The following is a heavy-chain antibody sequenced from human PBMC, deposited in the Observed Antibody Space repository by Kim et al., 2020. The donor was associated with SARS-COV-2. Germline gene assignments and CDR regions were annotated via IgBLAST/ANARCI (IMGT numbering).Heavy chain of an antibody. Sequence: VKGRFTISRDDSKNTLYLQMNSLKTEDTAVYYCTTGDSSSFSPYYYGMDVWGQGTTVTVSS. CDR3: TTGDSSSFSPYYYGMDV. V-gene: IGHV3-15*01. D-gene: IGHD6-13*01. J-gene: IGHJ6*02.